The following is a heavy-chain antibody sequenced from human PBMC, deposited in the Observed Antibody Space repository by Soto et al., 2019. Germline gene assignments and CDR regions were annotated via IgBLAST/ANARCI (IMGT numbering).Heavy chain of an antibody. J-gene: IGHJ4*02. CDR3: ARGILGFCDSPSCYRPYYFDF. Sequence: EVQLVESGGDLVHPGESLRLSCAASGFTVSSHYMSWVRQAPGKGLEWVSVIYGGGATNYAESVKGRFTVSRDNSQNTIYLQMSSLRVEDTAVYYCARGILGFCDSPSCYRPYYFDFWGQGSLVTVSS. CDR1: GFTVSSHY. V-gene: IGHV3-66*01. CDR2: IYGGGAT. D-gene: IGHD2-15*01.